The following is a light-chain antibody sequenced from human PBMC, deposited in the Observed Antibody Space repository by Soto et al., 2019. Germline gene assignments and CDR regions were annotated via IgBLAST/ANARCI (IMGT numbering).Light chain of an antibody. CDR1: QGIGSD. CDR3: HQASSFPLT. Sequence: DIQMTQSPSSLSASVGDRVTITCRASQGIGSDLGWYQQKPGKAPKALIYAASNLQSGVPSRFSGSESGTDFTLTISSLQPEDFATYYCHQASSFPLTFGGGTKVEIK. CDR2: AAS. V-gene: IGKV1-12*01. J-gene: IGKJ4*01.